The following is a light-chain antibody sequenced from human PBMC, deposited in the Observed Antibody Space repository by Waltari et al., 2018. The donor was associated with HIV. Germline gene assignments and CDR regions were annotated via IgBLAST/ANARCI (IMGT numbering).Light chain of an antibody. CDR1: SSNLGNHY. Sequence: QSVLTQPPSVSAAPGQKVTISCSGSSSNLGNHYVSWYQHHPGTAPKLLIYEDDKRPSGIPDRFSGSKSGTSATLGITGLLTGDEAAYYCGTWDTSLSAGVFGTGTKVTVL. CDR3: GTWDTSLSAGV. J-gene: IGLJ1*01. CDR2: EDD. V-gene: IGLV1-51*02.